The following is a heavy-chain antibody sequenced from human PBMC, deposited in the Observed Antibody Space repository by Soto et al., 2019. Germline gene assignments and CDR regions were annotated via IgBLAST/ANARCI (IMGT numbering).Heavy chain of an antibody. Sequence: QVQLQESGPGLVKPSQTLSLTCTVSGGSISSGGYYWSWIRQHPGKGLEWIGYIYYSGSTYYNPSLKSRVTISVDTSKNQFSLKLSSVTAADTAVYYCARVGMITFGGVIVIDWFDPWGQRTLVTVSS. CDR1: GGSISSGGYY. V-gene: IGHV4-31*03. CDR3: ARVGMITFGGVIVIDWFDP. D-gene: IGHD3-16*02. CDR2: IYYSGST. J-gene: IGHJ5*02.